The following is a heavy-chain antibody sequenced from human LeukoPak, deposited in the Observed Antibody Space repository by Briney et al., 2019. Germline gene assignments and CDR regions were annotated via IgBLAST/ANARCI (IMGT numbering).Heavy chain of an antibody. V-gene: IGHV1-8*01. CDR1: GYTFTSYD. J-gene: IGHJ5*02. CDR3: ARDLVHHRLLATVYNWFDP. D-gene: IGHD3-3*02. Sequence: ASVKVSCKASGYTFTSYDINWVRQATGQGLEWMGWMNPNSGNTGYAQKFQGRVTMTTDTSTSTAYMELRSLRSDDTAVYYCARDLVHHRLLATVYNWFDPWGQGTWSPSPQ. CDR2: MNPNSGNT.